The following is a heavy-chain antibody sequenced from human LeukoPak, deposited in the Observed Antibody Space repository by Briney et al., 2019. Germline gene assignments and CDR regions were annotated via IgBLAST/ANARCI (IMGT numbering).Heavy chain of an antibody. J-gene: IGHJ4*02. D-gene: IGHD6-19*01. CDR3: ARGGSSGWYLENY. CDR1: GYTFTSYG. CDR2: IIPIFGTA. V-gene: IGHV1-18*01. Sequence: ASVKVSCKASGYTFTSYGISWVRQAPGQGLEWMGGIIPIFGTANYAQKLQGRVTMTTDTSTSTAYMELRSLRSDDTAVYYCARGGSSGWYLENYWGQGTLVTVSS.